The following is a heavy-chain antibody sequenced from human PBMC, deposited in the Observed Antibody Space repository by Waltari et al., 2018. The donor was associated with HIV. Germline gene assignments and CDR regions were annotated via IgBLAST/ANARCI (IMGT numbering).Heavy chain of an antibody. CDR3: ASARETMGVDFDS. V-gene: IGHV1-69*08. CDR1: VGPFVSLP. CDR2: AIPMFGTA. D-gene: IGHD3-10*01. J-gene: IGHJ5*01. Sequence: QVQLVQSGAEVKKPGSSVKVSCKAAVGPFVSLPINWGRQAPGQGLEWMGRAIPMFGTANYAQKFQGRVTITADKSTSTAYMELNGLRFDDTAVYYCASARETMGVDFDSWGQGTLVTVS.